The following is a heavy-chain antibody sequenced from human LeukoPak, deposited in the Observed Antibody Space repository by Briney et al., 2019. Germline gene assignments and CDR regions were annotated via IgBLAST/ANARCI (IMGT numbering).Heavy chain of an antibody. V-gene: IGHV4-59*01. D-gene: IGHD6-13*01. Sequence: SETLSLTCTVSGGSISSYYWNWIRQPPGKGVEWIGYIYYSGSTNYNPSLKSRVTISVDTSKNQFSLKLSSVTAADTAVYYCARGSTYSSSYEMDYWGQGTLVTVSS. CDR1: GGSISSYY. CDR2: IYYSGST. J-gene: IGHJ4*02. CDR3: ARGSTYSSSYEMDY.